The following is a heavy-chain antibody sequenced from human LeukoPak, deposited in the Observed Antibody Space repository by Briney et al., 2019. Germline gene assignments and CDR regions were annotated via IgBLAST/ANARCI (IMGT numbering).Heavy chain of an antibody. J-gene: IGHJ3*02. CDR2: ISYRGST. D-gene: IGHD2-2*01. CDR3: ATNAGPAALDAIDI. CDR1: GDSINIHY. Sequence: SETLSLTCTVSGDSINIHYWSWIRQTPGKGLEWIGYISYRGSTNYNPSLKSRVTISIDTSNNQFSLRLSSVTAADTAVYYCATNAGPAALDAIDIWGQGTIVIVSS. V-gene: IGHV4-59*08.